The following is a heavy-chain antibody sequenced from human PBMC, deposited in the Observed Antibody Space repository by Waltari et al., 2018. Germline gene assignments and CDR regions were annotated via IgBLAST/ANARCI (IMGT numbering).Heavy chain of an antibody. J-gene: IGHJ4*02. V-gene: IGHV3-30-3*01. CDR3: AREAVAALDY. Sequence: QVQLVESGGGVVQPGRSLRLSCAASGFTFSSYAMHWVRQAPGKGLEWVAIISYDGSNKYYADSVKDRFTISRDNSKNTLYLQMNSLRAEDTAVYYCAREAVAALDYWGQGTLVTVSS. CDR2: ISYDGSNK. CDR1: GFTFSSYA. D-gene: IGHD6-19*01.